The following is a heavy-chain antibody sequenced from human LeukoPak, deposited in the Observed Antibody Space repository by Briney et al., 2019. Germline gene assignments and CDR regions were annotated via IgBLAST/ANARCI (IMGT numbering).Heavy chain of an antibody. J-gene: IGHJ4*02. Sequence: GASLRLSCVASGFTFSNYAMSWVRQAPGKGLEWVLAITGSGGNTYYADSVKGRFTISRDNSKNTVFLQMNSLRAEDTAVYYCAKWGDYDVLTGYYVSDYWGQGTLVTVSS. D-gene: IGHD3-9*01. CDR2: ITGSGGNT. CDR3: AKWGDYDVLTGYYVSDY. V-gene: IGHV3-23*01. CDR1: GFTFSNYA.